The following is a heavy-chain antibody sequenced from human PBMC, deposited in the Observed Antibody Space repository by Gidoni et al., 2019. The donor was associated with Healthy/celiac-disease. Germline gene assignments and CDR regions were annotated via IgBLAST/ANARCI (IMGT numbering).Heavy chain of an antibody. V-gene: IGHV3-66*01. J-gene: IGHJ6*03. Sequence: EVQLVESGGGLVQHGGSLRLSCAASGFTVSSNYMSWVRQAPGKGLEWVSVIYSGGSTYYADSVKGRFTISRDNSKNTLYLQMNSLRAEDTAVYYCARVGDSSSWYGANYYDYYMDVWGKGTTVTVSS. CDR3: ARVGDSSSWYGANYYDYYMDV. CDR2: IYSGGST. CDR1: GFTVSSNY. D-gene: IGHD6-13*01.